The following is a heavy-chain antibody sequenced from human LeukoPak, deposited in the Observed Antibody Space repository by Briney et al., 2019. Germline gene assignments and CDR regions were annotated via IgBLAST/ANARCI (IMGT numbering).Heavy chain of an antibody. J-gene: IGHJ6*02. CDR2: INSDGSST. D-gene: IGHD2-2*01. V-gene: IGHV3-74*01. CDR1: GFTFRSYV. CDR3: ARARGYCSSTSCYYYYDMDV. Sequence: GGSLRLSCAASGFTFRSYVMSWVRQAPGKGLVWVSRINSDGSSTSYADSVKGRFTISRDNAKNTLYLQMNSLRAEDTAVYYCARARGYCSSTSCYYYYDMDVWGQGTTVTVSS.